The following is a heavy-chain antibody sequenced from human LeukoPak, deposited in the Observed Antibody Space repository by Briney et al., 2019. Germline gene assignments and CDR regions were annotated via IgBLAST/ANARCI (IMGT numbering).Heavy chain of an antibody. Sequence: ASVKVSCKASGYTFTSYYMHWVRQAPGQGLEWMGIINPSGGSTNYAQRFRGRVTVTRDMSTSTLYLELSSLRSEDTAVYYCARAEYSGYMDVWGKGTTVSVSS. CDR3: ARAEYSGYMDV. CDR2: INPSGGST. D-gene: IGHD6-6*01. J-gene: IGHJ6*03. V-gene: IGHV1-46*01. CDR1: GYTFTSYY.